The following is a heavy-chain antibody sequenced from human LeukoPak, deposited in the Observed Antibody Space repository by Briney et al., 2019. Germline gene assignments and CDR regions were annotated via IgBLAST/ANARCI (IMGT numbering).Heavy chain of an antibody. D-gene: IGHD5-18*01. Sequence: SETLSLTCAVYGGSFSGYYWSWIRQPPGKGLEWIGEINHSGSTNYNPSLKSRVTISVDMSKNQFSLKLSSVTAADTAVYYCARGRQLWYDYWGQGTLVTVSS. V-gene: IGHV4-34*01. CDR1: GGSFSGYY. J-gene: IGHJ4*02. CDR3: ARGRQLWYDY. CDR2: INHSGST.